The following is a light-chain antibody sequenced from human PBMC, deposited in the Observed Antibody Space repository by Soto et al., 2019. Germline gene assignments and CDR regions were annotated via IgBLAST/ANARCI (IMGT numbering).Light chain of an antibody. CDR2: ETS. CDR3: FSFTSTNTHV. CDR1: SSDFGSYKF. Sequence: QSALTQPASVSGSPGQSVTISFTGTSSDFGSYKFVSWYQHHPGTVPKVIIYETSKRPSGVSDRFSGSKSGNTASLTISGLQAEDEADYYCFSFTSTNTHVFGSGTKVTVL. V-gene: IGLV2-23*01. J-gene: IGLJ1*01.